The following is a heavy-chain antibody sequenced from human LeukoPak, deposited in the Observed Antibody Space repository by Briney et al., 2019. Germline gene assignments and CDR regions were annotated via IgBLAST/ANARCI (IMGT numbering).Heavy chain of an antibody. CDR2: VNGGGNIT. CDR1: GFTFSSYW. CDR3: ARRGLVPAFDI. Sequence: PGGSLRLSCAASGFTFSSYWMHWVRQAPGKGLVWLSRVNGGGNITTYADSVRGRFTISRDNAKNTLYLQMNSLRAEDTAVYYCARRGLVPAFDIWGQGTMVSVTS. D-gene: IGHD3-10*02. J-gene: IGHJ3*02. V-gene: IGHV3-74*01.